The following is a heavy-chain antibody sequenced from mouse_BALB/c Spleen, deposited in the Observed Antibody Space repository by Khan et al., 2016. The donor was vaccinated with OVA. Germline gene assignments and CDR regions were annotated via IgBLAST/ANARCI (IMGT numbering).Heavy chain of an antibody. J-gene: IGHJ3*01. Sequence: VQLQQSGAELARPGASVKMSCKASGYTFTSYTIHWIKLRPGQGLEWIGYINPSNGYTNYNQKFKDKATLTADKSSTTAYMELSSLTSDDSALYKCGRDGAYHRNDGWFAYWGQGTLVTVSA. CDR2: INPSNGYT. V-gene: IGHV1-4*01. D-gene: IGHD2-14*01. CDR3: GRDGAYHRNDGWFAY. CDR1: GYTFTSYT.